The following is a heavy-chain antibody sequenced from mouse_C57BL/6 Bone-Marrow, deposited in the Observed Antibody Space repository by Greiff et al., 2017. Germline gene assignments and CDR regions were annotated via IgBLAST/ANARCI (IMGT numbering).Heavy chain of an antibody. CDR1: GYTFTSYW. CDR2: IDPSDSYT. J-gene: IGHJ1*03. CDR3: AREGGIRNWYFDV. V-gene: IGHV1-69*01. Sequence: QVQLQQPGAELVMPGASVKLSCKASGYTFTSYWMHWVQQRPGQGFEWIGEIDPSDSYTNYNQKFKGKSTLTVDKSSSTAYMQLSSLTSEDSAVYYCAREGGIRNWYFDVWGTGTTVTVSS.